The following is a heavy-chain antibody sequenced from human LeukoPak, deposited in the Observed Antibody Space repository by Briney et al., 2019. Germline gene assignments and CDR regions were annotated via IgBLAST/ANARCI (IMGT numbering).Heavy chain of an antibody. CDR1: GYTFSTYG. D-gene: IGHD6-19*01. CDR2: ISTYNSNI. CDR3: TRVWLGNGLDI. Sequence: ASVKVSCKASGYTFSTYGITWVRQAPGQGLEWMGWISTYNSNIKYEQKFQGRVTMTTDTPTRTVHMELRSLGSDDTAVYYCTRVWLGNGLDIWGQGTMVTVSS. J-gene: IGHJ3*02. V-gene: IGHV1-18*01.